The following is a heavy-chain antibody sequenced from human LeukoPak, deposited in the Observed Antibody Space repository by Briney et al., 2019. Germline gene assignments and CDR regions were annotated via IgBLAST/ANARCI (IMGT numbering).Heavy chain of an antibody. CDR1: GFTFRRYW. V-gene: IGHV3-74*01. J-gene: IGHJ4*02. D-gene: IGHD3-3*01. CDR3: ARDESGSRTTIFDY. CDR2: INTDGSDT. Sequence: GGSLRLSCEASGFTFRRYWMHWVRQAPGKGPVWVSRINTDGSDTIYADSVKGRFTISRDNAKNTLFLQMNSLRAEDTAVYYCARDESGSRTTIFDYWGEGTLVTVSS.